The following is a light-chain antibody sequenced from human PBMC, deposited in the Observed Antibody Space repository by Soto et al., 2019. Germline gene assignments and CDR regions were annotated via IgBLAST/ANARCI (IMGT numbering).Light chain of an antibody. CDR1: RSFSSSY. V-gene: IGKV3-20*01. CDR3: HHYDSSPPYT. J-gene: IGKJ2*01. CDR2: AAS. Sequence: EIVLTQSPGTLSLSPGERATLSCRASRSFSSSYLAWYQHKVGQAPMLLIYAASTRATGIPDRFSGSGSATDFTLTISRLEPEDSAVYYCHHYDSSPPYTFGQGTKLEIK.